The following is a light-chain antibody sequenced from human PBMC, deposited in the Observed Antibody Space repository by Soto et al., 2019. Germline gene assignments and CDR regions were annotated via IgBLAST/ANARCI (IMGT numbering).Light chain of an antibody. CDR1: SSDVGGYNY. Sequence: QSALTQPPSASGSPGQSVTISCTGTSSDVGGYNYVSWYQQFPGKAPKLMIYDVSERPSGVPDRFSGSKSGNTASLTVSGLQAEDEADYYCAAWDDSLNGYVFGTGTKLTVL. CDR3: AAWDDSLNGYV. CDR2: DVS. J-gene: IGLJ1*01. V-gene: IGLV2-8*01.